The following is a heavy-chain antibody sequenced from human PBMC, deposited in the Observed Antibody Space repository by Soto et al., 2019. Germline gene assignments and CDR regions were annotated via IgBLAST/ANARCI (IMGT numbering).Heavy chain of an antibody. D-gene: IGHD6-25*01. CDR1: GFTFSIYP. CDR3: AKSRVDSGRGYFDL. CDR2: IGTTGGDT. J-gene: IGHJ2*01. V-gene: IGHV3-23*01. Sequence: EVQLLESGGGLVQPGGSLRLSCAASGFTFSIYPMSWVRQTPEKGLEWVSTIGTTGGDTYYADSVRGRSTISRDDSKNTLYLQMSSLRVEESAVYYCAKSRVDSGRGYFDLWGRGTLVTVSS.